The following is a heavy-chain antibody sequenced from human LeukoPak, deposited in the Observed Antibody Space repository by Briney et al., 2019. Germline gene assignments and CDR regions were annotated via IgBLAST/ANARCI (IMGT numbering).Heavy chain of an antibody. CDR1: GGSFSGYY. CDR2: INHSGST. V-gene: IGHV4-34*01. J-gene: IGHJ4*02. Sequence: PSETLSLTCAVYGGSFSGYYWSWIRQPPGKGLEWIGEINHSGSTNYNPSLKSRVTISVDTSKNQFSLKLSSVTAADTAVYYCAREPLGRYYGSGSYLSYWGQGTLVTVSS. CDR3: AREPLGRYYGSGSYLSY. D-gene: IGHD3-10*01.